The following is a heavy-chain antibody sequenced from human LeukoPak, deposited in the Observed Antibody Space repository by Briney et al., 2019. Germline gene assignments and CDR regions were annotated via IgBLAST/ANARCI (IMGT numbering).Heavy chain of an antibody. V-gene: IGHV3-30*02. CDR1: GFTFSSFG. J-gene: IGHJ4*02. CDR2: IGFDRREK. CDR3: VRDRHGYYFDSSDYYPLGY. Sequence: GGSLRLSCAASGFTFSSFGMHWVRQAPGKGLEWLAFIGFDRREKYHIDSVKGRFTISRDDSMNTLHLQMDSLRAEDTAVYFCVRDRHGYYFDSSDYYPLGYWGQGTLVTVSS. D-gene: IGHD3-22*01.